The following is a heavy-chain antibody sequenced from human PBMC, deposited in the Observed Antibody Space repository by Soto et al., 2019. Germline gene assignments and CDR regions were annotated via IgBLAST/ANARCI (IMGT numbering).Heavy chain of an antibody. CDR1: GGSISTYY. D-gene: IGHD6-19*01. CDR2: IYYSGST. J-gene: IGHJ2*01. Sequence: QVQLQESGPGLVKPSETLSLTCTVSGGSISTYYWSWIRQPPGKGLEYIGYIYYSGSTNYNPSLKGRVTVSVDTSKHQFSLKVTSVTAADTAVYYCARLDSSPWDNAYWYFDLWGRGTLVTVSS. CDR3: ARLDSSPWDNAYWYFDL. V-gene: IGHV4-59*08.